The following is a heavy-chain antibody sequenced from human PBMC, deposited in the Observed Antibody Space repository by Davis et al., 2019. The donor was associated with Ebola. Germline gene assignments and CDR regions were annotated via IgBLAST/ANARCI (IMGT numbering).Heavy chain of an antibody. CDR2: INIDGSKI. CDR1: GFTFSSYW. CDR3: ARVASCDLNRWFDR. V-gene: IGHV3-74*01. D-gene: IGHD2-21*01. J-gene: IGHJ5*02. Sequence: GESLKISCAASGFTFSSYWMHWVRQAPGKGLVWVSRINIDGSKINYADSVKGRFTISRDNAKNTVYLQMNSLRSEDTAVYYCARVASCDLNRWFDRWGQGTLVTVSS.